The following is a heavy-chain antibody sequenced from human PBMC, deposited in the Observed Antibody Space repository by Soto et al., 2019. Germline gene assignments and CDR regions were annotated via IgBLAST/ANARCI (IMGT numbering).Heavy chain of an antibody. V-gene: IGHV1-18*01. D-gene: IGHD5-12*01. J-gene: IGHJ6*02. CDR2: ISSYNGDT. Sequence: QVQLVQSGAEVKKPGASVKVSCKASGYTFTRSGISWVRQAPGHGPEWMGWISSYNGDTNYAQTFQGRVTMTTDTSTSTAYMELRSLSSDDTAVYYCAREGVAPYYYYGMDVWGQGTPVTVSS. CDR3: AREGVAPYYYYGMDV. CDR1: GYTFTRSG.